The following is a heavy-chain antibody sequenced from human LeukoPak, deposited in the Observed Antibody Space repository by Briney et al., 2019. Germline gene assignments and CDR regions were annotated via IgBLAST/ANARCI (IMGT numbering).Heavy chain of an antibody. CDR3: ACWRLRWVY. CDR2: IYTSGST. CDR1: GGSISSGSYY. D-gene: IGHD4-23*01. Sequence: SETLSLTCTVSGGSISSGSYYWSWIRQPAGKGLEWIGRIYTSGSTNYNPSLKSRVTISVDTSKNQFSLKLSSVTAADTAVYYCACWRLRWVYWGQGTLVTVSS. V-gene: IGHV4-61*02. J-gene: IGHJ4*02.